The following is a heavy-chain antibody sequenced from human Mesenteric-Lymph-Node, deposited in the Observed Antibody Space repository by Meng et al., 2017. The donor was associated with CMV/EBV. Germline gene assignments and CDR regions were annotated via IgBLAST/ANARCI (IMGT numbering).Heavy chain of an antibody. J-gene: IGHJ4*02. Sequence: GGSLRLSCAASGFTFSSYSMNWVRQAPGKGLEWVSSISSSSSYIYYADSVKGRFTISRDNAKNSLYLQMNSLRAEDTAVYYCARDQPRGVYDFWSGYDPYFDYWGQGTLVTVSS. D-gene: IGHD3-3*01. CDR2: ISSSSSYI. CDR3: ARDQPRGVYDFWSGYDPYFDY. CDR1: GFTFSSYS. V-gene: IGHV3-21*01.